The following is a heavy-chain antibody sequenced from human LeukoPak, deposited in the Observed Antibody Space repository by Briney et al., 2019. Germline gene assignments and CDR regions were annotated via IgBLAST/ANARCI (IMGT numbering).Heavy chain of an antibody. CDR1: GGSISSGVYY. V-gene: IGHV4-31*03. CDR3: AREDYYGSGSYYEPDAFDI. D-gene: IGHD3-10*01. J-gene: IGHJ3*02. CDR2: IYYSGST. Sequence: SETLSLTCTVSGGSISSGVYYWSWIRQHPRKGLEWTGYIYYSGSTYYNPSLKRRVTISVDTSKNQFSLKLSSVTSADTAVYYCAREDYYGSGSYYEPDAFDIWGQGTMVTVSS.